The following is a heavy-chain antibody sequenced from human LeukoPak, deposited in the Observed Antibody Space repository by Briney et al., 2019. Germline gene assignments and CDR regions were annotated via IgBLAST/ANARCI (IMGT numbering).Heavy chain of an antibody. J-gene: IGHJ4*02. V-gene: IGHV3-23*01. Sequence: GGSLRLSCAASGFTFSSYAMSWVRQAPGKGLEWVSAISGSGGSTYYADSVKGRFTISRDNSMNTLYLQMNSLRAEDTAVYYCARYSSGWPFDYWGQGTLVTVSS. CDR3: ARYSSGWPFDY. CDR1: GFTFSSYA. CDR2: ISGSGGST. D-gene: IGHD6-19*01.